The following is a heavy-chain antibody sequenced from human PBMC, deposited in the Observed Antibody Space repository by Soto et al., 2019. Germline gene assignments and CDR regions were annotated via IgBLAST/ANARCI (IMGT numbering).Heavy chain of an antibody. V-gene: IGHV3-74*01. CDR3: ARGDGDRYDGNGYLGRH. J-gene: IGHJ4*02. CDR2: IKSDGSGT. Sequence: EVQLVESGGGLVEPGESLTLSRAASGFPFSNYWMHWVREAPGKGLVRVARIKSDGSGTYYADSVQDRFTISRDNARNTLYLQTNSLRVEDTAVYFCARGDGDRYDGNGYLGRHWGQGTLVTVSS. CDR1: GFPFSNYW. D-gene: IGHD3-22*01.